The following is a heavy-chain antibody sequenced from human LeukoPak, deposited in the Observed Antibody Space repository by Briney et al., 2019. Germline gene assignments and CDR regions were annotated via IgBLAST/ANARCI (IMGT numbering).Heavy chain of an antibody. CDR3: AKDPPTVMANAFHI. CDR1: GFTFSSYG. Sequence: GESLRLSCAASGFTFSSYGMSWVRQAPGKGLEWVSSISGSGGTTYYADFVKGRFTISRDNSKNTLYLQMNSLRADDTAVYSCAKDPPTVMANAFHIWGQGTMVTVS. CDR2: ISGSGGTT. V-gene: IGHV3-23*01. D-gene: IGHD5-18*01. J-gene: IGHJ3*02.